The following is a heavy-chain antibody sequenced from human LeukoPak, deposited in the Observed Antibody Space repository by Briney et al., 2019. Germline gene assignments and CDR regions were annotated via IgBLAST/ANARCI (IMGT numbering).Heavy chain of an antibody. D-gene: IGHD1-26*01. CDR3: ARQNRDGSQTRGYYFDY. CDR2: IYPGDSET. Sequence: GESLKSSCEASGYSFSNYWVGWVRQMPGKGLEWVGLIYPGDSETTYSPSFQGQVTISADKSINTAYLRWSSLKASDTATYYCARQNRDGSQTRGYYFDYWGQGSLVTVSS. J-gene: IGHJ4*02. CDR1: GYSFSNYW. V-gene: IGHV5-51*01.